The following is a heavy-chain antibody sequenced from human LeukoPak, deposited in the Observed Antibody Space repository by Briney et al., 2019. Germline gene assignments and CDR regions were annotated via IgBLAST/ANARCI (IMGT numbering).Heavy chain of an antibody. CDR1: GYTFTGYY. CDR3: ARVRYCSSTSCYDYYYVMDV. D-gene: IGHD2-2*01. CDR2: INPNSGGT. Sequence: ASVKVSCKASGYTFTGYYMHWVRQAPGQELEWMGWINPNSGGTNYAQKFQGRVTMTRDTSISTAYMELSRLRSDDTAVYYCARVRYCSSTSCYDYYYVMDVWGQGTTVTVSS. J-gene: IGHJ6*02. V-gene: IGHV1-2*02.